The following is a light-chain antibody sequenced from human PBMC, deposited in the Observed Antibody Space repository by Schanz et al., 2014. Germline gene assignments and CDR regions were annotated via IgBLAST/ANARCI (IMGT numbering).Light chain of an antibody. Sequence: EIVLTQSPGILSLSPGERATLSCRASQSVTSSYLAWYQQKPGQAPRLLIYGASSRATGIPDRFSGSGSGTDFTLTISRLEPEDFAVYYCQQRGNWPLTFGGGTKVEIK. CDR2: GAS. CDR1: QSVTSSY. V-gene: IGKV3D-20*02. J-gene: IGKJ4*01. CDR3: QQRGNWPLT.